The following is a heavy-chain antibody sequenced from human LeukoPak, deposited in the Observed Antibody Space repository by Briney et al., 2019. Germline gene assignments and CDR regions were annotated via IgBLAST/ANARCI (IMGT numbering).Heavy chain of an antibody. V-gene: IGHV1-69*13. Sequence: SVKVSCKASGGTFSSYAISWVRQAPGQGLEWMGGIIPIFGTANYAQKFQGRVTITADESTSTAYMELSSLRSEDTAVYYCARNQREARSGYYMIYYMDVWGKGTTVTVSS. CDR3: ARNQREARSGYYMIYYMDV. CDR1: GGTFSSYA. CDR2: IIPIFGTA. D-gene: IGHD3-3*01. J-gene: IGHJ6*03.